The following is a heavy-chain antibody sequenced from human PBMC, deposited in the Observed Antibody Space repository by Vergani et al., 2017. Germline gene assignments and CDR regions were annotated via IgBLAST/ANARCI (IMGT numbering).Heavy chain of an antibody. J-gene: IGHJ4*02. V-gene: IGHV4-31*03. CDR3: ARIPRGYCSSVICFPFDH. CDR1: GGSISSAGYF. CDR2: IYHSGSA. D-gene: IGHD2-2*01. Sequence: QVQLQESGPGLVKPSQTLSLTCTVSGGSISSAGYFWSWIRQHPGKGLELIGYIYHSGSAYYNPSLESRVTMSVDTSKNQFSLILNSVTASDTAVYYCARIPRGYCSSVICFPFDHWGQGSLVTVSS.